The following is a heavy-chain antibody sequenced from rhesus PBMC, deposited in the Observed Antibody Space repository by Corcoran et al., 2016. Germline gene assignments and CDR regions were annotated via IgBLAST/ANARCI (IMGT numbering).Heavy chain of an antibody. J-gene: IGHJ4*01. V-gene: IGHV4S12*01. D-gene: IGHD3-34*01. CDR1: GGTISSGYYY. CDR2: IYSNSEST. Sequence: QVQLQESGPGVVKPSETLSLTCAVSGGTISSGYYYRSRIPQPPGKGLEWMGGIYSNSESTNYNPSLKSRVTISKDTSKNQFSLKLSSVTATDTAVYYCARAGPRGVIAFDYWGQGVLVTVSS. CDR3: ARAGPRGVIAFDY.